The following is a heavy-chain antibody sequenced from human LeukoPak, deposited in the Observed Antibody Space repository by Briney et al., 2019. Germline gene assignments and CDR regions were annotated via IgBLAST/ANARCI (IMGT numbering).Heavy chain of an antibody. CDR2: ISSNGGST. D-gene: IGHD3-22*01. J-gene: IGHJ5*02. Sequence: GGSLRLSCAASGFTFSSYAMHWVRQAPGKGLEYVSAISSNGGSTYYANSVKGRFTISRDNSKNTLYLQMGSLRAEDMAVYYCARDYRGGYYDSSGPRFDPWGQGTLVTVSS. CDR1: GFTFSSYA. V-gene: IGHV3-64*01. CDR3: ARDYRGGYYDSSGPRFDP.